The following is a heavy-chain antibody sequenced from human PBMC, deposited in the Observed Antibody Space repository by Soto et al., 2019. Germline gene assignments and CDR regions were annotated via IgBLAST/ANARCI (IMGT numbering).Heavy chain of an antibody. CDR1: GFTFSSYA. V-gene: IGHV3-30-3*01. Sequence: QVQLVESGGGVVQPGRSLRLSCAASGFTFSSYAMHWVRQAPGKGLEWVAVISYDGSNKYYADSVKGRFTISRDNSKNTLYLQMNSLRAEDTAEYYCARGTGTTEYYGMDVWGQGTTVTVSS. CDR2: ISYDGSNK. J-gene: IGHJ6*02. CDR3: ARGTGTTEYYGMDV. D-gene: IGHD1-7*01.